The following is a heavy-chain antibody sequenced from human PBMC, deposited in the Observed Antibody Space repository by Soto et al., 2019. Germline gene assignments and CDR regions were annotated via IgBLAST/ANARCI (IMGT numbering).Heavy chain of an antibody. CDR2: IIPVFDMT. Sequence: QVQLVQSGAEVKKPGSSVKVSCKASGGTFSGHGINWVRQAPGQGLEWMGGIIPVFDMTNYAQKFQGRVTITADESTSTAYMDLSSLRSDDTAVYYCARGALVATSAGYDYGRDFWGQGTTVTVSS. CDR1: GGTFSGHG. J-gene: IGHJ6*02. CDR3: ARGALVATSAGYDYGRDF. D-gene: IGHD5-12*01. V-gene: IGHV1-69*01.